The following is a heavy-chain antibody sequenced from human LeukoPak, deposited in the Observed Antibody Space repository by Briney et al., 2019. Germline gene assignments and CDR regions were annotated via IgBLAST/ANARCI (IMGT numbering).Heavy chain of an antibody. D-gene: IGHD6-13*01. CDR3: ARIAAADHFDY. J-gene: IGHJ4*02. V-gene: IGHV1-46*01. Sequence: VASVKVSCKASGYTLTSYYMHRVRQAPGQGLEWMGIINPSGGSTSYAQKFQGRVTMTRDTSTSTVYMELSSLRSEDTAVYYCARIAAADHFDYWGQGTLVTVSS. CDR1: GYTLTSYY. CDR2: INPSGGST.